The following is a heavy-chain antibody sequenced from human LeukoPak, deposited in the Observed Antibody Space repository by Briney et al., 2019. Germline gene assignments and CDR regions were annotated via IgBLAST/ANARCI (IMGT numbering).Heavy chain of an antibody. D-gene: IGHD3-22*01. J-gene: IGHJ4*02. CDR3: ARGPDSSGYLFDY. V-gene: IGHV4-59*01. CDR2: IYHIGST. CDR1: GDSIGTYW. Sequence: PSETLSLTCSVSGDSIGTYWWTWIRQPPGKGLEWIGHIYHIGSTNYNPSLKSRVSMSLDTSKNQLSLKLSSVTAADTAVYYCARGPDSSGYLFDYWGQGTLVTVSS.